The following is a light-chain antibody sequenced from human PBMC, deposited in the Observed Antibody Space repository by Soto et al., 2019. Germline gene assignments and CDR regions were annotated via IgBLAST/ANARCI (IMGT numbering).Light chain of an antibody. V-gene: IGKV1-5*03. Sequence: DIQMTQSPSTLSASLGDRVTITCRASQSISSWFAWYQQKPGKAPKLLIYKASSLESGVPSRFSGSGSGTEFPLTISSLQPDDSATYYCQQYNSYATFGQGTKVDIK. CDR3: QQYNSYAT. J-gene: IGKJ1*01. CDR2: KAS. CDR1: QSISSW.